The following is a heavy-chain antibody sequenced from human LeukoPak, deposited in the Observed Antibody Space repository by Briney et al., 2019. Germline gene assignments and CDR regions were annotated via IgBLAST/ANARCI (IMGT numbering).Heavy chain of an antibody. J-gene: IGHJ3*02. CDR2: IYYSGST. Sequence: SETLSLTCTVSGGSISSGDYYWSWIRQPPGKGLECIVYIYYSGSTYYDPSLKSRVTISVDTSKNQLSLKLSSVTAADTAVYYCARDWGAAPGGGRAFDIWGQGTMVTVSS. D-gene: IGHD3-16*01. CDR1: GGSISSGDYY. V-gene: IGHV4-30-4*01. CDR3: ARDWGAAPGGGRAFDI.